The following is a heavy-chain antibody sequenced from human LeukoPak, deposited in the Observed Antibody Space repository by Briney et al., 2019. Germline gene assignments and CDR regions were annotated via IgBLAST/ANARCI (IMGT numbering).Heavy chain of an antibody. CDR1: GGSISSYY. V-gene: IGHV4-59*08. CDR2: IYYSGIT. D-gene: IGHD1-26*01. CDR3: ARHVIYNGGYSYWFDP. Sequence: SETLSLTCTVSGGSISSYYWSWIRQPPGKGLEWIAYIYYSGITNYNPSLKSRASISVDTSKNLCSLRLSSVTAADTAVYYCARHVIYNGGYSYWFDPWGLGTLVTVSS. J-gene: IGHJ5*02.